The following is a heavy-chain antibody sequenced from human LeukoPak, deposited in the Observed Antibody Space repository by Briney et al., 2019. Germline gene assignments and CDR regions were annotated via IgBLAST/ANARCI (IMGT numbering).Heavy chain of an antibody. CDR3: ARLGPAAGTSFDY. CDR2: ISYSGST. CDR1: GGSIGSGGYY. Sequence: SETLSLTCTVSGGSIGSGGYYWSWIRQPPGKGLEWIGYISYSGSTNYNPSLKSRVTISVDTSKNQFSLKLSSVTAADTAVYYCARLGPAAGTSFDYWGQGTLVTVSS. V-gene: IGHV4-61*08. D-gene: IGHD6-13*01. J-gene: IGHJ4*02.